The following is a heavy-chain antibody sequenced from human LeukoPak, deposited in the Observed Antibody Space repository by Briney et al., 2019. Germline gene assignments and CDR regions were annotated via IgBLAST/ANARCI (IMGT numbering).Heavy chain of an antibody. J-gene: IGHJ4*02. CDR2: ISGSGGTT. Sequence: GGSLRLSCAASGFTFSTYAMNWVRQAPGKGLEWVSGISGSGGTTYYADSVQGRFTISRDNSKKTVFLQMNSLRAEDTAVYYCAKGDAVTAIFPLDYWGQGTLVIDSS. V-gene: IGHV3-23*01. CDR1: GFTFSTYA. D-gene: IGHD2-21*02. CDR3: AKGDAVTAIFPLDY.